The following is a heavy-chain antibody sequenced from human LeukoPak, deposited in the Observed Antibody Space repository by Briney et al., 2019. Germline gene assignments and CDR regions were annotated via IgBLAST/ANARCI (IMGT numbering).Heavy chain of an antibody. J-gene: IGHJ1*01. D-gene: IGHD6-19*01. CDR3: SSGGPVAGTHKYFQP. Sequence: GASVKVSCKASGYTFTSYDINWVRQATGQGLEWMGWMNPNNGNTDYAQKFQGRVTLTRNTSISTAYMELSSLRSEDTAVYYCSSGGPVAGTHKYFQPWGQGTLVTVAS. CDR1: GYTFTSYD. V-gene: IGHV1-8*01. CDR2: MNPNNGNT.